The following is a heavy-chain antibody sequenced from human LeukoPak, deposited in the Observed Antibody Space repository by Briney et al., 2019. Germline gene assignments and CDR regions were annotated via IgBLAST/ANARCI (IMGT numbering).Heavy chain of an antibody. CDR1: GGSISSSSYY. J-gene: IGHJ4*02. CDR3: ARRRHCSSGSCYAFDY. Sequence: SETLSLTCTVSGGSISSSSYYWGWIRQPPGKGLDWIGGIYYSGSTYCNPSLKSRVTISVDTSKNQFSLKLSSVTAADTAVYYCARRRHCSSGSCYAFDYWGQGTLVTVSS. D-gene: IGHD2-15*01. V-gene: IGHV4-39*01. CDR2: IYYSGST.